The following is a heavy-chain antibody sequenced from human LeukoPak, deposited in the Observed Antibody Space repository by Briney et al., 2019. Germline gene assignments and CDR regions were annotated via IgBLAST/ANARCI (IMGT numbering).Heavy chain of an antibody. D-gene: IGHD2-8*01. CDR1: GFTFGSYG. J-gene: IGHJ4*02. Sequence: GGSLRLSCAASGFTFGSYGMHWVRQAPGKGLEWVTFIRSDGSNKYYADSVKGRFTISRDNSKNTLYLQMNTLIADDTAVYYCAKDQVYSIDYWGQGTLVTVSS. CDR2: IRSDGSNK. V-gene: IGHV3-30*02. CDR3: AKDQVYSIDY.